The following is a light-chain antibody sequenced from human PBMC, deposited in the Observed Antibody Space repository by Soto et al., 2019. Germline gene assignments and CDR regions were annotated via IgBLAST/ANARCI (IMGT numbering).Light chain of an antibody. CDR2: GDN. V-gene: IGLV1-44*01. CDR1: GSSIGTNT. J-gene: IGLJ2*01. Sequence: QSVLTQPPSASGTPGQRVTISCSGSGSSIGTNTVNWYRQLPGTAPKLLIYGDNQRPSGVPDRFSASKSGTSASLAISGLQSEDEADYYCAAWDDSLNNVLFGGGTKLTVL. CDR3: AAWDDSLNNVL.